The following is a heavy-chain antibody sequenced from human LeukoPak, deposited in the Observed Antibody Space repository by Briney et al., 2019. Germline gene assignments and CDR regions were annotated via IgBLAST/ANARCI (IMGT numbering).Heavy chain of an antibody. CDR2: IIPIFGTA. J-gene: IGHJ4*02. Sequence: SVKVSCKASGGTFSSYAISWVRQAPGQGLEWMGGIIPIFGTANYAQKFQGRVTITADESTSTAYMELSSLRSEDTAVYYCARLSGNVVVPAAIRDYWGQGTLVTVSS. D-gene: IGHD2-2*01. CDR3: ARLSGNVVVPAAIRDY. CDR1: GGTFSSYA. V-gene: IGHV1-69*13.